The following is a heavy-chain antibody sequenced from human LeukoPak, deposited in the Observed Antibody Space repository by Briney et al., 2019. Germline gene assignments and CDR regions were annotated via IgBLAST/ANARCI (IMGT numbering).Heavy chain of an antibody. Sequence: PGRSLRLSCAASGFTFSSYGMHCVRQAPGKGLDRVAVISYDGSNKYYADSVKGRFTISRDNSKNTLYLQMNSLRAEDAAVYYCAKGAELLWFGENSPFDPWGQGALVTVSS. CDR2: ISYDGSNK. V-gene: IGHV3-30*18. CDR3: AKGAELLWFGENSPFDP. CDR1: GFTFSSYG. J-gene: IGHJ5*02. D-gene: IGHD3-10*01.